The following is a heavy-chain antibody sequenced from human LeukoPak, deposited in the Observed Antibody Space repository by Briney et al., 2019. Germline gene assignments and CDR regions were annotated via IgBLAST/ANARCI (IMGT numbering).Heavy chain of an antibody. CDR1: GFTFSSYS. CDR2: ISSSSSTI. D-gene: IGHD2-2*01. J-gene: IGHJ6*02. V-gene: IGHV3-48*01. Sequence: PGGSLRLSCAASGFTFSSYSMNWVRQAPGKGLEWVSYISSSSSTIYYADSVKGRFTISRDNAKNSLYLQMNSLRAEDTAVYYCARDLAVVVPAHQLNYYYYYYGMDVWGQGTTVTVSS. CDR3: ARDLAVVVPAHQLNYYYYYYGMDV.